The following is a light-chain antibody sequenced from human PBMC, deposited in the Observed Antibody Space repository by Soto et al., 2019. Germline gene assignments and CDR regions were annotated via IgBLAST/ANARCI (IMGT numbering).Light chain of an antibody. V-gene: IGLV1-40*01. CDR3: QSYDNSLSGPV. J-gene: IGLJ2*01. CDR1: SSNIGAGYD. Sequence: QSVLTQPPSVSGAPGQRVTISCTGSSSNIGAGYDVNWYQQLPGTAPKLLIYGNNNRPSGVPDRFSGSESGTSASLAITGLQAEDEADYYCQSYDNSLSGPVFGGGTKVTVL. CDR2: GNN.